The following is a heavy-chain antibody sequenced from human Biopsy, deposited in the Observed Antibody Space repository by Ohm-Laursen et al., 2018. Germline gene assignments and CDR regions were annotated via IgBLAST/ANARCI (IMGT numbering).Heavy chain of an antibody. CDR3: ARGPNDFGGLYFPR. Sequence: SDTLSLTCTVSGDSVTKYYWSWIRQPPGKGLEWIGHISYTGYTSYNASLKSRVTISVDTSRNHFSLRLSSLTAADTAVYYCARGPNDFGGLYFPRWGQGTLLTVSS. CDR1: GDSVTKYY. V-gene: IGHV4-59*02. D-gene: IGHD4-23*01. J-gene: IGHJ4*02. CDR2: ISYTGYT.